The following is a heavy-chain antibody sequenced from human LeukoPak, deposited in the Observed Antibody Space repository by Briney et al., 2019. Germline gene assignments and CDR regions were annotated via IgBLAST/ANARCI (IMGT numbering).Heavy chain of an antibody. D-gene: IGHD6-19*01. CDR3: ARGSSGWYRAFDI. CDR1: GGSISSYY. CDR2: IYYSGST. V-gene: IGHV4-59*01. Sequence: KASETLSLTCTVSGGSISSYYWSWIRQPPGKGREWVGYIYYSGSTNYNPSLKSRVTISVDTSKNQFSLKLSSMTAADTAVYYCARGSSGWYRAFDIWGQGTMVTVSS. J-gene: IGHJ3*02.